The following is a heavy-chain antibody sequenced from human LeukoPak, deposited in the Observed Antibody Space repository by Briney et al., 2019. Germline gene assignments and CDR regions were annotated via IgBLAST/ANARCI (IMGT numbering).Heavy chain of an antibody. CDR2: MNPNSGNT. Sequence: ASVKVSCKASGYTFTSYDIDWVRQATGQGLEWMGWMNPNSGNTGYAQKFQGRVTMTRNTSISTAYMELSSLRSEDTAVYYCARGRKLTVTLLLYYYYMDVWGKGTTVTVSS. CDR3: ARGRKLTVTLLLYYYYMDV. D-gene: IGHD4-11*01. J-gene: IGHJ6*03. CDR1: GYTFTSYD. V-gene: IGHV1-8*01.